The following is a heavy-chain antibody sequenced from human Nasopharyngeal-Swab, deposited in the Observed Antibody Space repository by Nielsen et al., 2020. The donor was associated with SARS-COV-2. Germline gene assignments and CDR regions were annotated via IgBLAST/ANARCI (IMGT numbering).Heavy chain of an antibody. V-gene: IGHV4-31*02. Sequence: PGKGLEWIGYLYYGGKIFYNPSLKSRVSISVDTSKNQSSLELNSVTAADTAVYYCARLTCRSTSCLGANWFDPWGQGTLVTVSS. CDR3: ARLTCRSTSCLGANWFDP. D-gene: IGHD2-2*01. CDR2: LYYGGKI. J-gene: IGHJ5*02.